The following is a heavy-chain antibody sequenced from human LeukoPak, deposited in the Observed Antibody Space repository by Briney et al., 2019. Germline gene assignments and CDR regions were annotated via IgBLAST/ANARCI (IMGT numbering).Heavy chain of an antibody. CDR3: ATERYSGSVDY. CDR1: LYSLCSGFY. V-gene: IGHV4-38-2*01. CDR2: MYHTGTI. D-gene: IGHD5-24*01. Sequence: SETLSLTCAVSLYSLCSGFYCGWVRQPPGKGLEWIRNMYHTGTIYYNPSLRSRLTISEDTSKSHFSLTVDSVTAADTAVYYCATERYSGSVDYWGQGILVTVSS. J-gene: IGHJ4*02.